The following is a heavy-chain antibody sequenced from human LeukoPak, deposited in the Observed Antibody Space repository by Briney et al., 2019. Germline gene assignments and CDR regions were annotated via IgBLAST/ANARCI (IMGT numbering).Heavy chain of an antibody. D-gene: IGHD2-15*01. Sequence: GGSLRLSCAASGFTVNGIYMSWVRQAPGKGLEWVSVIYSDGGTYYSDYVKGRFTISRDYSKNTLYLQMSSLRVEDTAVYYCARDSKGPAFWGQGTLVTVSS. CDR3: ARDSKGPAF. J-gene: IGHJ4*02. CDR1: GFTVNGIY. V-gene: IGHV3-53*01. CDR2: IYSDGGT.